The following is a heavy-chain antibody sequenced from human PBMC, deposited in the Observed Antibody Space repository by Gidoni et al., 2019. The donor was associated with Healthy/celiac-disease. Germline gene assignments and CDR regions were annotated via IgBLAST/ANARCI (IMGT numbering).Heavy chain of an antibody. CDR3: AKDHSEAAAGLGFDY. D-gene: IGHD6-13*01. V-gene: IGHV3-30*18. J-gene: IGHJ4*02. CDR1: GFTFSSYG. CDR2: ISYDGSNK. Sequence: QVQLVESGGGVVQPGRSLRLSCAASGFTFSSYGMHWVRQAPGKGLEWVAVISYDGSNKYYADSVKGRITISRDNSKNTLYLQMNSLRAEDTAVYYCAKDHSEAAAGLGFDYWGQGTLVTVSS.